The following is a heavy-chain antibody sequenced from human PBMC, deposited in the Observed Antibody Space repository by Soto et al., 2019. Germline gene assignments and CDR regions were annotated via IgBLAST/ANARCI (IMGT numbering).Heavy chain of an antibody. CDR3: AKPSRYSGIYNAFDI. CDR1: GFTFSSYA. Sequence: GGSLRLSCAASGFTFSSYAMSWVRQATGKGLEWVSAISGSGASTYYADSVKGRLTISRDNSKNTLYLHMNSLRAEDTPVYYCAKPSRYSGIYNAFDIWGQGTMVTVSS. J-gene: IGHJ3*02. CDR2: ISGSGAST. D-gene: IGHD1-26*01. V-gene: IGHV3-23*01.